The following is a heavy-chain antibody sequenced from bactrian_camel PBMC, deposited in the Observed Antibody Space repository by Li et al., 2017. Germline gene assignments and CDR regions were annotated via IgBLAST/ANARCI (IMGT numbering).Heavy chain of an antibody. CDR3: KTEDSVYGVGAGDECNG. CDR1: GYTYSNYC. CDR2: IESDGST. V-gene: IGHV3S9*01. J-gene: IGHJ4*01. D-gene: IGHD3*01. Sequence: HVQLVESGGGSVQAGGSLRLSCAASGYTYSNYCMGWFRQAPGKEREFVSGIESDGSTDYADSVKGRFTISRDYAKNTVYLQMSNLEPEDTAMYYCKTEDSVYGVGAGDECNGWGQGTQVTVS.